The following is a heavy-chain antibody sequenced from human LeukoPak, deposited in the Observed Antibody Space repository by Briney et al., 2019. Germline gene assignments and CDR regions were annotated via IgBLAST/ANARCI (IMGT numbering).Heavy chain of an antibody. D-gene: IGHD6-6*01. Sequence: ASVKVSCKASGYTFTSYGISWVRQAPGQGLEWMGWISAYNGNTNYAQKLQGRVTMTTDTSTGTAYMELRSLRSDDTAVYYCARAEYSLGGYYFDYWGQGTLVTVSS. J-gene: IGHJ4*02. V-gene: IGHV1-18*01. CDR1: GYTFTSYG. CDR3: ARAEYSLGGYYFDY. CDR2: ISAYNGNT.